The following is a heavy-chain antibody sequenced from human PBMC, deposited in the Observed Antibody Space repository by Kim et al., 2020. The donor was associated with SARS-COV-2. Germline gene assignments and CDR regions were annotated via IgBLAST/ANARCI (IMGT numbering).Heavy chain of an antibody. CDR3: AGYYDFWSGYSH. D-gene: IGHD3-3*01. V-gene: IGHV4-59*01. Sequence: NYNPSLKSRVTISVDTSKNQFSLKLSSVTAADTAVYYCAGYYDFWSGYSHWGQGTLVTVSS. J-gene: IGHJ4*02.